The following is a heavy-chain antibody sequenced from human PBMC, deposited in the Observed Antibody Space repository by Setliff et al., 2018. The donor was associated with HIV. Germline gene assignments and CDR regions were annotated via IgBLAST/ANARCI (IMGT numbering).Heavy chain of an antibody. Sequence: GASVKVSCKASGYTFTSYAIHWVRQAPGQRLEWMGWISSYNDNTKYAKKLQGRVTMTTDTSTSTAYMELRSLRSDDTAVYYCASGYVEYSYGSSGYYSFDYWGQGTLVTVSS. CDR1: GYTFTSYA. J-gene: IGHJ4*02. CDR2: ISSYNDNT. CDR3: ASGYVEYSYGSSGYYSFDY. D-gene: IGHD3-22*01. V-gene: IGHV1-18*01.